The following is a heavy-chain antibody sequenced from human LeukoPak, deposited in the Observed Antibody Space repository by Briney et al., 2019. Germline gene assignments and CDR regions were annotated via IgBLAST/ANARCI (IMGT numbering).Heavy chain of an antibody. V-gene: IGHV3-9*01. CDR1: GFTFNDHA. CDR3: ARASYYYDTTGLGAVDL. D-gene: IGHD3-22*01. Sequence: PGGSLRLSCAASGFTFNDHAMYWVRQAPGQGLEWVSGINWSVDNIGYADSVKGRFTISRDDAKNSLFLQMNSLRAEDTALYYCARASYYYDTTGLGAVDLWGQGTMVTVSS. CDR2: INWSVDNI. J-gene: IGHJ3*01.